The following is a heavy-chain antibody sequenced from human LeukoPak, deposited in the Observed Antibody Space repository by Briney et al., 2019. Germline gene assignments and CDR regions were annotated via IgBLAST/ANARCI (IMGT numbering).Heavy chain of an antibody. J-gene: IGHJ6*02. Sequence: ASVKVSCKASGYTFTGYYMHWVRQAPGQGLEWMGWINPKSGGRNYAQKFQGRVTMTRDTSISTAYMELSRLRSDDTAVYYCARSGSGDLSGMDVWGQGTTVTVSS. V-gene: IGHV1-2*02. D-gene: IGHD2-15*01. CDR2: INPKSGGR. CDR3: ARSGSGDLSGMDV. CDR1: GYTFTGYY.